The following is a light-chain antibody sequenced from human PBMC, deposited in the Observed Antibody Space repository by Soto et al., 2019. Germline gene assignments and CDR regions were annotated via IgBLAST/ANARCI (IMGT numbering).Light chain of an antibody. Sequence: DIQMTQSPSTLSASVGDRVTITFRASQSISSWLAWYQQKPGKAPKLLIYKASSLESGVPSRFSGSGSGTEFTLTISSLQPDDFATYYCQQYNRYPWTFGKGTKVEIK. CDR1: QSISSW. CDR3: QQYNRYPWT. V-gene: IGKV1-5*03. CDR2: KAS. J-gene: IGKJ1*01.